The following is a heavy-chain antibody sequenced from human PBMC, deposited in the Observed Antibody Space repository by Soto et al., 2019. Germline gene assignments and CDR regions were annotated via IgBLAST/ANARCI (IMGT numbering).Heavy chain of an antibody. Sequence: SVKVSCKASEGTFSSYSITWVRQAPGQRLGWMGEIIPLLGTANYAQKFQGRVTITGDKSTSTIYMGLSSLRSDDTAVYYCARDPVDLFGYMDVWGQGTTVTVSS. D-gene: IGHD6-25*01. J-gene: IGHJ6*02. CDR2: IIPLLGTA. CDR1: EGTFSSYS. V-gene: IGHV1-69*08. CDR3: ARDPVDLFGYMDV.